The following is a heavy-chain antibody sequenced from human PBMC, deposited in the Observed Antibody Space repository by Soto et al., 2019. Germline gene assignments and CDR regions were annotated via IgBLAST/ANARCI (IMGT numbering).Heavy chain of an antibody. D-gene: IGHD6-13*01. V-gene: IGHV3-23*01. CDR1: GFTFSSYA. CDR3: AKDWRDSSSWFRRNYYYGMDV. Sequence: LRLSCAASGFTFSSYAMSWVRQAPGKGLEWVSAISGSGGSTYYADSVKGRFTISRDNSKNTLYLQMNSLRAEDTAVYYCAKDWRDSSSWFRRNYYYGMDVWGQGTTVTVSS. J-gene: IGHJ6*02. CDR2: ISGSGGST.